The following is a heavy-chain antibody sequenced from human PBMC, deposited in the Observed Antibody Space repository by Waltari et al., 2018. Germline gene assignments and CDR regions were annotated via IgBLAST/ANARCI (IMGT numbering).Heavy chain of an antibody. D-gene: IGHD3-9*01. J-gene: IGHJ4*02. CDR1: GFTLSSYA. V-gene: IGHV3-23*01. CDR3: AKDRGYFDWLILDY. Sequence: LSCAASGFTLSSYAISWVRQAPGKGLEWVSSISAGGGTTYYADSVKGRFTISRDNSKNTLYLQMNSLRADDTAVYYCAKDRGYFDWLILDYWGQGTLVTVSS. CDR2: ISAGGGTT.